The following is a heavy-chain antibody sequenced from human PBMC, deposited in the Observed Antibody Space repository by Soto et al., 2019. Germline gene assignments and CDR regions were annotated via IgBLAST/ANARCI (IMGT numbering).Heavy chain of an antibody. CDR3: ARHSYYVLDV. CDR2: IRQDGSEI. V-gene: IGHV3-7*05. CDR1: GFTFSSHW. J-gene: IGHJ6*02. Sequence: PGGSLRLSCAASGFTFSSHWMTWVRQAPGKGLEWVANIRQDGSEIYCVDSVEGRFTISRDNGKNSLYLQMNSLRAEDTAVYYCARHSYYVLDVWGQGTTVTVSS.